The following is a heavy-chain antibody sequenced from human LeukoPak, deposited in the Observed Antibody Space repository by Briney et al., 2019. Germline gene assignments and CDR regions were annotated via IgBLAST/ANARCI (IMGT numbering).Heavy chain of an antibody. CDR2: IYTGGTT. D-gene: IGHD6-19*01. J-gene: IGHJ4*02. CDR3: ARDKLGSGYSSDFDY. CDR1: GFSVSSNY. V-gene: IGHV3-66*02. Sequence: GVPLRLSCAASGFSVSSNYINWVPQAPGKGLECVSSIYTGGTTYYADSVKGRFTISRDNSKNTLYLQMNSLRAEDTAVYYCARDKLGSGYSSDFDYWGQGTLVTVSS.